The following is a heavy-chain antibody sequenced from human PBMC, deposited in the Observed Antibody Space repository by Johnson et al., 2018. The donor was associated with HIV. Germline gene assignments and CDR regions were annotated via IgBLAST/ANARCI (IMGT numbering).Heavy chain of an antibody. V-gene: IGHV3-66*01. D-gene: IGHD1-26*01. CDR3: ARDRKYGVGATRDDAFDI. CDR1: GFTVSSNY. CDR2: LFSGGAT. Sequence: VQLVESGGGVVQPGGSLRLSCAASGFTVSSNYMSWVRQAPGKGLEWVSVLFSGGATYYADSVKGRFTISRDNSKNTLFLQMNSLRAEDTAVFYCARDRKYGVGATRDDAFDIWGQGTMVTVSS. J-gene: IGHJ3*02.